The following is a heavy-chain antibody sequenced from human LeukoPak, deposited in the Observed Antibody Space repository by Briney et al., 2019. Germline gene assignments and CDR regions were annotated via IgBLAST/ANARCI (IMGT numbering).Heavy chain of an antibody. J-gene: IGHJ3*02. CDR3: VRAPGYCSSTSCPGDAFDI. CDR1: GYTYTSYG. CDR2: ISAYNGNT. Sequence: ASVKVSCKASGYTYTSYGITWVRQASGQWLEWMGWISAYNGNTNYAQKLQGRVTMTTDTSTSSAYMELRSLRSDDTAVHYCVRAPGYCSSTSCPGDAFDIWGQGTMVTVSS. D-gene: IGHD2-2*01. V-gene: IGHV1-18*01.